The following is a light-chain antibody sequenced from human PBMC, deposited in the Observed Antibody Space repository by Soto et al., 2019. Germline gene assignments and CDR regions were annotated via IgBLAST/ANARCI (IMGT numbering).Light chain of an antibody. J-gene: IGKJ5*01. Sequence: EIVLTQAPGTLSLSPGERATLSCRASQSVSSSYLAWYQQKPGQAPRLLIYDTSTRATGIPARFSGSGSGTEFTLTISSLQSEDFAVYYCQQYSNWPPINCGQGTRRAIK. V-gene: IGKV3-15*01. CDR2: DTS. CDR3: QQYSNWPPIN. CDR1: QSVSSSY.